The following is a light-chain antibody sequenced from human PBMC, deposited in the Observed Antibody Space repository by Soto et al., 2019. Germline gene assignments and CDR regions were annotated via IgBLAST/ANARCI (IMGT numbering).Light chain of an antibody. CDR2: ANS. CDR1: SSNIGAGYD. V-gene: IGLV1-40*01. Sequence: QSVRTQPPSVSWAPGQRVTISCTGSSSNIGAGYDVHWYQQLPGTAPKLLIYANSNRPSGVPDRFSGSKSGTSASLAITGLQAEDEPDYYCQSYDTSLSVVFGGGTKLTVL. J-gene: IGLJ2*01. CDR3: QSYDTSLSVV.